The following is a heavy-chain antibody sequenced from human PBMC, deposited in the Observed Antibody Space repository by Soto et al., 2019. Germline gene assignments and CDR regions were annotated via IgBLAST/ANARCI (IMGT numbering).Heavy chain of an antibody. D-gene: IGHD6-19*01. CDR3: AKEMNIAVAGTGY. Sequence: GGSLRLSCAASGFTFSSYGMHWVRQAPGKGLEWVAVISYDGSNKYYADSVKGRFTISRDNSKNTLYLQMNSLRAEDTAAYYCAKEMNIAVAGTGYWGQGTLVTVSS. J-gene: IGHJ4*02. V-gene: IGHV3-30*18. CDR2: ISYDGSNK. CDR1: GFTFSSYG.